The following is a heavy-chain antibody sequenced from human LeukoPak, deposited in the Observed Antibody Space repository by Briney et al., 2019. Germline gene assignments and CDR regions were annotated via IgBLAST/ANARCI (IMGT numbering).Heavy chain of an antibody. CDR1: GFTFSNAW. D-gene: IGHD3-22*01. V-gene: IGHV3-15*01. CDR2: IKSKTDGGTT. Sequence: GGSLRLSCAASGFTFSNAWMSWVRQAPGKGLEWVGRIKSKTDGGTTDYAAPVKGRFTISRDDPKNTLYLQMNSLKTEDTAVYYCTTPYYYDSSGYLDYWGQGTLVTVSS. J-gene: IGHJ4*02. CDR3: TTPYYYDSSGYLDY.